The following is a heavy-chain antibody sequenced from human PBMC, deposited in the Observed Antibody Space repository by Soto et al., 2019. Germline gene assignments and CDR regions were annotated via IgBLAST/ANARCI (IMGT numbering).Heavy chain of an antibody. V-gene: IGHV4-34*01. Sequence: SETLSLTCTVYGGSFSAYYWSWIRQPPGNGLEWIGAINQSGSTNYNPSLRSRVTISGDTSKNQFSLNLSSVTAADTAVSYCARFKNHYNCGLDAWGQGTTVTVSS. CDR1: GGSFSAYY. J-gene: IGHJ6*02. CDR2: INQSGST. CDR3: ARFKNHYNCGLDA.